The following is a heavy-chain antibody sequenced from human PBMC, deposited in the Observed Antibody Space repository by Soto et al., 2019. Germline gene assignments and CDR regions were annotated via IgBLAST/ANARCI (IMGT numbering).Heavy chain of an antibody. V-gene: IGHV1-69*06. CDR2: IIPIFGTA. Sequence: SVKVTCKASGGTFSSYAISWVRQAPGQGLEWMGGIIPIFGTANYAQKFQGRVTITADKSTSTAYMELSSLRSEDTAVYYCATPPNLVLAATHPFGYCGQGPLVTGSS. D-gene: IGHD2-15*01. J-gene: IGHJ4*02. CDR1: GGTFSSYA. CDR3: ATPPNLVLAATHPFGY.